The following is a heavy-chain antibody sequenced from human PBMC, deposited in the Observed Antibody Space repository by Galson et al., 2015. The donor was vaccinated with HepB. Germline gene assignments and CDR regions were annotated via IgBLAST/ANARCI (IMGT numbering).Heavy chain of an antibody. CDR2: ISTNGGNT. CDR1: GGSVSSGNHY. CDR3: ARMISIFRVVTNDAFDI. Sequence: TLSLTCTVSGGSVSSGNHYWSWIRQPAGKGLEWIGRISTNGGNTYYNPSLKSRITMSVDTSKNQFSLKLNSVTAADTAIYYCARMISIFRVVTNDAFDIWGQGTKVTVSS. D-gene: IGHD3-3*01. V-gene: IGHV4-61*02. J-gene: IGHJ3*02.